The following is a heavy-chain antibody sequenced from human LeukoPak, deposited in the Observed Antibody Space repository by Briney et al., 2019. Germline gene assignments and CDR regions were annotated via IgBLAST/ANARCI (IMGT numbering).Heavy chain of an antibody. Sequence: GASVKVSCKASGGTFSSYAISWMRQAPGQGLEWMGGIIPIFGTANYAQKFQGRVTITTDESTSTAYMELSGLRSEDTAVYYCASLYCSSTSCYGYFDYWGQGTLVTVSS. V-gene: IGHV1-69*05. J-gene: IGHJ4*02. D-gene: IGHD2-2*01. CDR2: IIPIFGTA. CDR1: GGTFSSYA. CDR3: ASLYCSSTSCYGYFDY.